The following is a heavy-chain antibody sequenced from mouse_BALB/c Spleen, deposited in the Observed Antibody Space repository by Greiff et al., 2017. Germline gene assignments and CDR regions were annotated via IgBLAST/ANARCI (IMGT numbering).Heavy chain of an antibody. V-gene: IGHV3-2*02. J-gene: IGHJ2*01. CDR1: GYSITSDYA. CDR2: ISYSGST. CDR3: ARALYDLYYFDY. Sequence: EVQLVESGPGLVKPSQSLSLTCTVTGYSITSDYAWNWIRQFPGNKLEWMGYISYSGSTSYNPSLKSRISITRDTSKNQFFLQLNSVTTEDTATYYCARALYDLYYFDYWGQGTTLTVSS. D-gene: IGHD2-3*01.